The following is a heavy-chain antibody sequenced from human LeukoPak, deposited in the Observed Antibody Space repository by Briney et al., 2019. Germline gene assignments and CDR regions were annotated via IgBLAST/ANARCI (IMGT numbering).Heavy chain of an antibody. CDR1: GYTLSDLW. CDR3: ARTQGLYGAADY. J-gene: IGHJ4*02. V-gene: IGHV5-51*01. CDR2: VYPADSDT. D-gene: IGHD2-2*02. Sequence: GESLKISYQASGYTLSDLWIGWVRQMPGQGLEWMGSVYPADSDTRYSPSFEGHVTISADKSTNTAFLQWNSLQSSDSGIYFCARTQGLYGAADYWGQGTLVISSS.